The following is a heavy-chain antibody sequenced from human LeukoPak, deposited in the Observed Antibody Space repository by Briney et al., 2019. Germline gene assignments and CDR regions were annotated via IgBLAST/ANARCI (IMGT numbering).Heavy chain of an antibody. CDR2: INPNSGGT. D-gene: IGHD2-15*01. J-gene: IGHJ4*02. CDR3: ARVRVADPYFDY. V-gene: IGHV1-2*02. CDR1: GYTFTGYY. Sequence: ASVKVSCKASGYTFTGYYMHWVRQAPGQGLEWMGWINPNSGGTNYAQKFQGRVTMTRDTSMRTAYMELSRLRSDDTAVYYCARVRVADPYFDYWGQGTLVTVSS.